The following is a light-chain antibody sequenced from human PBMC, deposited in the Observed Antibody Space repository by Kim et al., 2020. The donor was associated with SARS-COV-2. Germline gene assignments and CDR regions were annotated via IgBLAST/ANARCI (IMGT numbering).Light chain of an antibody. CDR3: QQSYITPFT. J-gene: IGKJ3*01. CDR2: AAS. V-gene: IGKV1-39*01. Sequence: IQMTQSPSTLSASVGDRVPITCRTTQSISSHLNWYQQKPGRAPKFLISAASTLQGGVPSRFSGSGSETDFTLTISSLQPEDFATYFCQQSYITPFTFGPGTKVDIK. CDR1: QSISSH.